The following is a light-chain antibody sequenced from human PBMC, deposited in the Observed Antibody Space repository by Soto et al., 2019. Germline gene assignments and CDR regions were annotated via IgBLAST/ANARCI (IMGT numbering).Light chain of an antibody. Sequence: DIQMTQSPSTLFASVGDRVTITCRASQSISSWLAWYQQKPGKAPNLLIYKASSLESGVASRFSGSGSGTEFTLTISSLQPDDFATYYCQQYNSYSPYTFGQGTKLEIK. CDR2: KAS. J-gene: IGKJ2*01. CDR1: QSISSW. CDR3: QQYNSYSPYT. V-gene: IGKV1-5*03.